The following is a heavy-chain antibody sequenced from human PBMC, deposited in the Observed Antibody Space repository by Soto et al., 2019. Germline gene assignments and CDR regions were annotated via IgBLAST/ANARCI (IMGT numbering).Heavy chain of an antibody. CDR1: GGSISSSSYY. CDR3: ARELRANDAFDI. Sequence: SETLSLTCTVSGGSISSSSYYWGWIRQPPGKGLEWIGYIYYTGSAYYNPSLKSRVTISVDTSKNQFSLKLSSVTAADTAVYYCARELRANDAFDIWGQGTMVT. CDR2: IYYTGSA. J-gene: IGHJ3*02. V-gene: IGHV4-39*07.